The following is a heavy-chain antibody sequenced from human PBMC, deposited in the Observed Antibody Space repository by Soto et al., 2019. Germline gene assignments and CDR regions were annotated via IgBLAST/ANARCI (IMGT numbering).Heavy chain of an antibody. CDR1: GGSVSGYY. D-gene: IGHD4-17*01. J-gene: IGHJ4*02. Sequence: QVQLQQWGAGLLKPSETLSLTCAVYGGSVSGYYWSWIRQPPGKGLEWIGEINHSGNINYSPSLKXXVXMXXDTSKNQLSLKLNSVTAADTAVYYCARGEVTTGVYWGQGTLVTVSS. V-gene: IGHV4-34*01. CDR3: ARGEVTTGVY. CDR2: INHSGNI.